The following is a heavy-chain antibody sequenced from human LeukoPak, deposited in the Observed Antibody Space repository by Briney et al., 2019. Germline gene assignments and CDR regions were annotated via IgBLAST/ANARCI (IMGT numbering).Heavy chain of an antibody. CDR2: IYPGDSDT. D-gene: IGHD3-10*01. Sequence: GESLKISCKGSGYSFISYWIGWVRQMPGKGLEWMGIIYPGDSDTRYSPSFQGQVTISADKSISTAYLQWSSLKASDTAMYYCARLITMVRGDPDWFDPWGQGTLVTVSS. J-gene: IGHJ5*02. CDR1: GYSFISYW. V-gene: IGHV5-51*01. CDR3: ARLITMVRGDPDWFDP.